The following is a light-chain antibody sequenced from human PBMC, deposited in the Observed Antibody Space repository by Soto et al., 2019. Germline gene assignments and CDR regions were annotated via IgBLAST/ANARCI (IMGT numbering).Light chain of an antibody. CDR2: AAS. J-gene: IGKJ1*01. Sequence: DIQMTQSPSSLSASIGDRVTITCRASQDIRNDLVWYQQKPGKAPNRLIYAASTLQSGVPSRFSGSGSGTQFTLTISSLQPEDFATYYCLQPNAYPWAFGPGTKVEV. CDR1: QDIRND. CDR3: LQPNAYPWA. V-gene: IGKV1-17*01.